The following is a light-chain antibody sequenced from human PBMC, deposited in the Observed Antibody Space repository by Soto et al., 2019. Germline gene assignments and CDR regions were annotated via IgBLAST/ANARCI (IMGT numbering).Light chain of an antibody. Sequence: DIQMTQSPSTLSASVGDRVTITCRASQSISSWLAWYQQKPGKAPKLLIYKASSLESGVPSRFSGSGAGTEFTLTISSLQPDDFATYFSTCGQGTKLEIK. J-gene: IGKJ2*02. CDR2: KAS. V-gene: IGKV1-5*03. CDR3: T. CDR1: QSISSW.